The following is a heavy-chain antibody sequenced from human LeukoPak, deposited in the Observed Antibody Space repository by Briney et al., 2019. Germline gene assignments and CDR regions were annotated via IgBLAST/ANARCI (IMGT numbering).Heavy chain of an antibody. J-gene: IGHJ4*02. CDR3: ARVGGSSSPFDY. CDR2: IYYSGST. V-gene: IGHV4-39*01. CDR1: GGSISSYY. D-gene: IGHD6-6*01. Sequence: SETLSLTCTVSGGSISSYYWGWIRQPPGKGLEWIGSIYYSGSTYYNPSLKSRVTISVDTSKNQFSLKLSSVTAADTAVYYCARVGGSSSPFDYWGQGTLVTVSS.